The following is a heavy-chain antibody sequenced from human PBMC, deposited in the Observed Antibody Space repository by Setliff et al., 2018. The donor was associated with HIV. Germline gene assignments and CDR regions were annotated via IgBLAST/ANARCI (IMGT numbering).Heavy chain of an antibody. CDR1: GFTFSRYG. Sequence: GGSLRLSCAASGFTFSRYGMHWVRQAPGKGLEWVSAISDSGGSTDYADSVKGRFTISRDNSKNTLFLQMNSLRAEDTAVYYCAKGYYGSGTFRYYYYYGMDVWGQGTTVTVSS. D-gene: IGHD3-10*01. V-gene: IGHV3-23*01. J-gene: IGHJ6*02. CDR3: AKGYYGSGTFRYYYYYGMDV. CDR2: ISDSGGST.